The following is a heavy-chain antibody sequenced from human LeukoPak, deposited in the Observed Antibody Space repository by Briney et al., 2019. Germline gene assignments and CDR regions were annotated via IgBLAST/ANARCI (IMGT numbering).Heavy chain of an antibody. J-gene: IGHJ3*02. D-gene: IGHD2-21*01. V-gene: IGHV3-7*02. CDR2: IKQDGSEK. CDR3: ASQGDNDAFDI. CDR1: GFTFSSYW. Sequence: GGSLRLSCAASGFTFSSYWMSWVRQAPGKGLEWVANIKQDGSEKYYVDSVKGQFTISRDNAKNSLYLQMNSLRAEDTAVYYCASQGDNDAFDIWGQGTMVTVSS.